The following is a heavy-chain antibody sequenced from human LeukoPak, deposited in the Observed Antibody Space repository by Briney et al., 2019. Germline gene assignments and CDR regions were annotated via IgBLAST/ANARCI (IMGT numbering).Heavy chain of an antibody. J-gene: IGHJ4*02. V-gene: IGHV3-7*01. CDR2: IKQDGSEK. CDR3: ARGGRSYYIDY. D-gene: IGHD3-10*01. CDR1: GFTFSNYW. Sequence: GGSLRLSCAASGFTFSNYWMSWVRQAPGEGLEWVANIKQDGSEKYYVDSVKGRFTISRDNAKSSLNLQMDSLRAEDTAVYYCARGGRSYYIDYWGQGTLVTVSS.